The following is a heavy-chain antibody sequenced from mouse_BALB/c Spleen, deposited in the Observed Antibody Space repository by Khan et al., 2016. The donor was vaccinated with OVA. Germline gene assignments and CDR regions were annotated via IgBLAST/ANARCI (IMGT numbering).Heavy chain of an antibody. D-gene: IGHD1-1*01. J-gene: IGHJ3*01. CDR2: IYPGSGNT. CDR1: GYFFTDYY. CDR3: ARGNYYGSTSWFGY. Sequence: QVQLQQSGPELVKPGASVKIFCKASGYFFTDYYINWVKQKPGQGLEWIGWIYPGSGNTKYNENFKDKATLTVDTSSSTAYMQLSSLTSEDTAVYFCARGNYYGSTSWFGYWGQGTLVTVST. V-gene: IGHV1-84*02.